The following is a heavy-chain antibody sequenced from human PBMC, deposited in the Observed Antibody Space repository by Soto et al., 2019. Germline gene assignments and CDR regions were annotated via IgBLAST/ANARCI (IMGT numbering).Heavy chain of an antibody. CDR1: GFSLSTSGMC. V-gene: IGHV2-70*11. CDR2: IDWDDDR. J-gene: IGHJ4*02. D-gene: IGHD6-19*01. Sequence: SGPTLVNPTQTLTLTCTFSGFSLSTSGMCVSWIRQPPGKALELLARIDWDDDRYYSTSLKTRLTISKDTSKNQVVLTMTNMDHVDKATYYCARISKYGNGWYYFDNWGQGTLVTVSA. CDR3: ARISKYGNGWYYFDN.